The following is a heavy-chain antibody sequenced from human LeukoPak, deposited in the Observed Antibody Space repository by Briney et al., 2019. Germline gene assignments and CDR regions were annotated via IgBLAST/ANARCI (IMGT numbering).Heavy chain of an antibody. Sequence: GGSLRLSCAASGFTFSSYWMSWVRQAPGKGLEWVANIKQDGSEKYYVDSVKGRFTISRDNAKNSLYLQMNNLRAEDTAVYYRARERWFREEKYYYGMDVWGQGTTVTVSS. CDR3: ARERWFREEKYYYGMDV. D-gene: IGHD2-15*01. CDR2: IKQDGSEK. V-gene: IGHV3-7*05. CDR1: GFTFSSYW. J-gene: IGHJ6*02.